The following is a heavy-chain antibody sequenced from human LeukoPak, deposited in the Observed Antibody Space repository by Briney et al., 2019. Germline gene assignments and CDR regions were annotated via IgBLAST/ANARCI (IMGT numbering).Heavy chain of an antibody. V-gene: IGHV1-8*01. CDR3: ARARGGGVKYYYYGMDV. CDR1: GYTFTSYD. CDR2: VNPNSGNT. D-gene: IGHD3-16*01. Sequence: ASVKVSCKASGYTFTSYDINWVRQATGQGLEWMGWVNPNSGNTGYAQKFQGRVTMTRNTSISTAYMELSSLRSEDPAVYYCARARGGGVKYYYYGMDVWGQGTTVTVSS. J-gene: IGHJ6*02.